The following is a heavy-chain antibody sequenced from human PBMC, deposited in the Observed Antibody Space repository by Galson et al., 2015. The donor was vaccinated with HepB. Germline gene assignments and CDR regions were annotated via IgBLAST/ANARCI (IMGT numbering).Heavy chain of an antibody. V-gene: IGHV1-46*03. D-gene: IGHD3-9*01. Sequence: SVKVSCKASGYTFTSYYMHWVRQAPGQGLEWMGIINPSGGSTSYAQKFQGRVTMTRDTSTSTVYMELSSLRPEDTAVYYCARDLSGRYFDWLSGHTFDYWGQGTLVTVSS. CDR3: ARDLSGRYFDWLSGHTFDY. CDR1: GYTFTSYY. CDR2: INPSGGST. J-gene: IGHJ4*02.